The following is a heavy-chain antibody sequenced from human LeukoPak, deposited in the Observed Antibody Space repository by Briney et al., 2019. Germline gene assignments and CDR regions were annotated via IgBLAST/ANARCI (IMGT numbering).Heavy chain of an antibody. J-gene: IGHJ4*02. CDR2: ISSNSSYI. CDR3: ARDGTLRLRLFDY. Sequence: PGGSLRLSCAASVFTFSSYSMNWVRQAPGKGLEWVSSISSNSSYIYYADSVKGRFTISRDNAKNSLYLQMNSVRAEDTAVYYCARDGTLRLRLFDYWGQGTLVTVSS. V-gene: IGHV3-21*01. D-gene: IGHD3-16*01. CDR1: VFTFSSYS.